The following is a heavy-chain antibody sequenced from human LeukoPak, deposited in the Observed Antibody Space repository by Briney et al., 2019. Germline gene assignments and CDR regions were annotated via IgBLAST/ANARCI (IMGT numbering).Heavy chain of an antibody. CDR2: IYYSGYT. V-gene: IGHV4-59*01. CDR3: AKASGTHYYDSSGYYYDY. J-gene: IGHJ4*02. CDR1: GGSISSYY. Sequence: SETLSLTCTVSGGSISSYYWSWIRQPPGKGLEWIGYIYYSGYTNYNPSLKSRVTISVDTSKNQFSLKLSSVTAADTAVYYCAKASGTHYYDSSGYYYDYWGQGTLVTVSS. D-gene: IGHD3-22*01.